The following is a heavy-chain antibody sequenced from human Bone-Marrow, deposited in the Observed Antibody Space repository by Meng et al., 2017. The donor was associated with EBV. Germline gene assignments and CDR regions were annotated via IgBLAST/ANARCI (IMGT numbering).Heavy chain of an antibody. CDR2: IMPFFDTS. CDR3: ARETYSDGPSIPVRGFQQ. D-gene: IGHD3-10*01. Sequence: QVQLVQSGAAVKKPGSSVKVSCKASGGTFSSYAFNWVRQAPGQGLEWMGGIMPFFDTSNHAQRFQGRVTITADESTSTAYLELRNLRSDDSAVYYCARETYSDGPSIPVRGFQQWGQGTLGTVSP. V-gene: IGHV1-69*01. J-gene: IGHJ1*01. CDR1: GGTFSSYA.